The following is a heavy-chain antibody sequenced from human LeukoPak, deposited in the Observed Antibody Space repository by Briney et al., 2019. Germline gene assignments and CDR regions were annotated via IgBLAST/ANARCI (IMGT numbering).Heavy chain of an antibody. Sequence: SQTLSLTCAVSGGSISSGGYSWSWIRQPPGKGLEWIGYIYHSGSTYYNPSLKSRVTISVDRSKNQFSLKLSSVTAADTAVYYCARGKGYCSGGSCGGGVYYFDYWGQGTLVTVSS. D-gene: IGHD2-15*01. CDR3: ARGKGYCSGGSCGGGVYYFDY. CDR2: IYHSGST. V-gene: IGHV4-30-2*01. J-gene: IGHJ4*02. CDR1: GGSISSGGYS.